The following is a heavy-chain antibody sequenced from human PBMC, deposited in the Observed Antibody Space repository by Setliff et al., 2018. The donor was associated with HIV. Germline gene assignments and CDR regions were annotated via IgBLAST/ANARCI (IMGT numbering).Heavy chain of an antibody. V-gene: IGHV4-30-2*01. Sequence: PSETLSLTCAVSGGSISSGGYSWSWIRQPPGKGLEWIGYIYHSGSTYYNPSLKSRVTISVDRSKNQFSLKLSSVTAADTAVYYCARGALGTFDYWGQGTLVTAPQ. CDR3: ARGALGTFDY. CDR2: IYHSGST. D-gene: IGHD3-16*01. CDR1: GGSISSGGYS. J-gene: IGHJ4*02.